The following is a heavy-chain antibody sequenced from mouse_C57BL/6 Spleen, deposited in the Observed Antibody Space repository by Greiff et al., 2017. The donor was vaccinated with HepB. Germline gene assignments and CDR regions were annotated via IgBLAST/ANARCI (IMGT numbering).Heavy chain of an antibody. CDR2: IDPETGGT. Sequence: VQLQQSGAELVRPGASVTLSCKASGYTFTDYEMHWVKPTPVHGLDWIGAIDPETGGTAYNQKFKGKAILTADKSSSTAYMELRSLTSEDSAVYYCTRRGRGYAMDYWGQGTSVTVSS. J-gene: IGHJ4*01. V-gene: IGHV1-15*01. D-gene: IGHD1-1*01. CDR3: TRRGRGYAMDY. CDR1: GYTFTDYE.